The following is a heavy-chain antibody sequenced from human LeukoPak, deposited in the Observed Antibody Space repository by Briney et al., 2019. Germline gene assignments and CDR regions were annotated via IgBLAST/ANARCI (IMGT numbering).Heavy chain of an antibody. CDR3: ARAGPVYYYYYGMDV. D-gene: IGHD4-17*01. V-gene: IGHV4-34*01. Sequence: SETLSLTCTVSGGSISSYYWSWIRQPPGKGLEWIGEINHSGSTNYNPSLKSRVTISVDTSKNQFSLKLSSVTAADTAVYYCARAGPVYYYYYGMDVWGQGTTVTVSS. CDR1: GGSISSYY. CDR2: INHSGST. J-gene: IGHJ6*02.